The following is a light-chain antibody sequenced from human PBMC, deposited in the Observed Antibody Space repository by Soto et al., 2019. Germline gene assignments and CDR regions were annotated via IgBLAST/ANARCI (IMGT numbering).Light chain of an antibody. CDR3: QQRSNWPRLT. J-gene: IGKJ4*01. CDR2: DAS. V-gene: IGKV3-11*01. CDR1: QSVSSS. Sequence: IVLTQSPGTLSMSPGERATLSCMASQSVSSSLAWYQQKPGQAPRLLIYDASNRATGIPARFSGSGSGTDFTLTISSLEPEDFAIYYCQQRSNWPRLTFGGGTKVDIK.